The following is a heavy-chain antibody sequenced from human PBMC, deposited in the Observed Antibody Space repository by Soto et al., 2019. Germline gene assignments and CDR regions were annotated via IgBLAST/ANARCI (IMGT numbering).Heavy chain of an antibody. Sequence: PGGSLRLSCAASGFTFDDYAMHWVRQAPGKGLEWVSGISWNSGSIGYADSVKGRFTISRDNAKNSLYLQMNSLRAEGTALYYCAKDLHRATMRFWFDPWGQGTLVTVSS. J-gene: IGHJ5*02. CDR1: GFTFDDYA. D-gene: IGHD1-26*01. CDR2: ISWNSGSI. CDR3: AKDLHRATMRFWFDP. V-gene: IGHV3-9*01.